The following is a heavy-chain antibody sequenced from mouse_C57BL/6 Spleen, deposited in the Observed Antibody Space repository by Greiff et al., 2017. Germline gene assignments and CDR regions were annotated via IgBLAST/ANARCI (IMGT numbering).Heavy chain of an antibody. Sequence: VKLVESGPGLVAPSQSLSITCTVSGFSLTSYGVSWVRQPPGKGLEWLGVIWGDGSTNYHSALIYRLSISKDNSQSQVFLKLNSLQTDDTATYYCATFYGNYVPYAMDYWGQGTSVTVSS. CDR1: GFSLTSYG. D-gene: IGHD2-1*01. CDR2: IWGDGST. CDR3: ATFYGNYVPYAMDY. J-gene: IGHJ4*01. V-gene: IGHV2-3*01.